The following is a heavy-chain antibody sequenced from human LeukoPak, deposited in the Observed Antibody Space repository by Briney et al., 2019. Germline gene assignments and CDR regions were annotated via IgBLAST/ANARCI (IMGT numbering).Heavy chain of an antibody. Sequence: GGSLRLSCAASGFTFSSYEMNWVRQAPGKGLEWVSYLSSSGSTIYYADSVKGRFTISRDNAKNSLYLQMNSLRAEDTAVYYCARVRGEAFDIWGQGTMVTVSS. V-gene: IGHV3-48*03. CDR1: GFTFSSYE. J-gene: IGHJ3*02. CDR3: ARVRGEAFDI. CDR2: LSSSGSTI. D-gene: IGHD3-10*01.